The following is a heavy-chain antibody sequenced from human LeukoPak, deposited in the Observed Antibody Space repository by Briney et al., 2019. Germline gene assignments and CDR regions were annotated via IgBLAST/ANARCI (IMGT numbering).Heavy chain of an antibody. D-gene: IGHD1-26*01. CDR1: GFTFDSYW. CDR3: SRGNSGSYYGAAYMDV. Sequence: GGSLRLSCAASGFTFDSYWMHWVRQTPGKGLVWVSRIKSDGSDTNHADSVKGRFTISRDNAKHTLYLQLNSLRVEDTAVYYCSRGNSGSYYGAAYMDVWGKGTTVTVSS. V-gene: IGHV3-74*01. J-gene: IGHJ6*03. CDR2: IKSDGSDT.